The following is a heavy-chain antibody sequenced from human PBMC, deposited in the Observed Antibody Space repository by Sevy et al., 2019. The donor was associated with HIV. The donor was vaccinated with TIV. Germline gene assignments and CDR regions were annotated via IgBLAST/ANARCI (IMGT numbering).Heavy chain of an antibody. D-gene: IGHD2-15*01. Sequence: ASVKVSCKASGYTFTGYYMHWVRQAPGQGLEWMGWINPNSGGTNYAQKFQGRVTMTRDTSISTAYMELSRLRSDDTAVYYCARVCSGGSCYSSYYSDYGMDVWGQGTTVTVS. CDR1: GYTFTGYY. CDR3: ARVCSGGSCYSSYYSDYGMDV. J-gene: IGHJ6*02. CDR2: INPNSGGT. V-gene: IGHV1-2*02.